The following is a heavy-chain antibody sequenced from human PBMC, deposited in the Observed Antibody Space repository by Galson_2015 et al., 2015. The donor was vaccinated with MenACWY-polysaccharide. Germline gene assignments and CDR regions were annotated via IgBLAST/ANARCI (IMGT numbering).Heavy chain of an antibody. CDR1: GASVSSGSYY. CDR3: ARDDDSSGYLDY. Sequence: ETLSLPCPVSGASVSSGSYYWSWIRQPPGKGLEWIGYIYYSGSTNYNPSLKSRVTISVDTSKNQFSLKLSSVTAADTAVYYCARDDDSSGYLDYWGQGTLVTVSS. D-gene: IGHD3-22*01. CDR2: IYYSGST. V-gene: IGHV4-61*01. J-gene: IGHJ4*02.